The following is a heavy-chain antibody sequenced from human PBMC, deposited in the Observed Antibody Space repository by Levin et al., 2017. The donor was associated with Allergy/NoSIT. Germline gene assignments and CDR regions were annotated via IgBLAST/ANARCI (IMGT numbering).Heavy chain of an antibody. V-gene: IGHV3-9*01. J-gene: IGHJ4*02. Sequence: PGGSLRLSCAASGFTFDDYGMHWVRQAPGKGLEWVSSINWNNANIAYADSVKGRFTISRDNAKNSLYLQMNSLRVEDTALYYCAKDSGGGYTGVFENWGQGTLVIVSS. CDR1: GFTFDDYG. D-gene: IGHD1-26*01. CDR2: INWNNANI. CDR3: AKDSGGGYTGVFEN.